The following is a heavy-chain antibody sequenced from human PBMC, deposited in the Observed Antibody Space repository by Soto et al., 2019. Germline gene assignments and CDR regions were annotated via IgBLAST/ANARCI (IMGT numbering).Heavy chain of an antibody. D-gene: IGHD2-2*01. CDR2: IWFDGSYK. CDR1: GFIFNRYG. J-gene: IGHJ5*02. Sequence: QVQLVESGGGVVQPGTSLRLSCAASGFIFNRYGMHWVRQAPGKGLEWVAVIWFDGSYKSYADSVKGRFTISRDNSXNSLFLQMTGLRVEDSGFYYCARGGSSMATSAPNRDNWFDPWGQGTRVTVSS. CDR3: ARGGSSMATSAPNRDNWFDP. V-gene: IGHV3-33*01.